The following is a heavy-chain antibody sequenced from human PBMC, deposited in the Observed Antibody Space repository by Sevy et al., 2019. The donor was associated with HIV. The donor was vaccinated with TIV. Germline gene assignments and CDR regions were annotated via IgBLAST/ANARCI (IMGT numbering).Heavy chain of an antibody. Sequence: ASVKVSCKASGYNFTDYYMHWVRQAPGQGLEWMGWINPNSGDTYYAQKFQDRVTMTRDTSISTAYMELSRLRSDDTAVFYCASFANAADTQDYWGQGTLVTVSS. CDR1: GYNFTDYY. J-gene: IGHJ4*02. CDR2: INPNSGDT. D-gene: IGHD3-16*01. CDR3: ASFANAADTQDY. V-gene: IGHV1-2*02.